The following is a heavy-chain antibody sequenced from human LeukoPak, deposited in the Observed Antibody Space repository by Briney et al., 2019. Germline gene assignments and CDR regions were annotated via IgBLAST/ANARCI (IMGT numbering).Heavy chain of an antibody. CDR3: VRGSGWFLY. J-gene: IGHJ4*02. V-gene: IGHV4-39*07. Sequence: PSETLSLTCTVSGGSFRSSSYYWVWLRQPPGKALEWIGTIFYSGTSFYNPSLKSRVTISADTSKNQFSLKLTSVTAADTAVYYCVRGSGWFLYWGQGTLVTVSS. CDR1: GGSFRSSSYY. D-gene: IGHD6-19*01. CDR2: IFYSGTS.